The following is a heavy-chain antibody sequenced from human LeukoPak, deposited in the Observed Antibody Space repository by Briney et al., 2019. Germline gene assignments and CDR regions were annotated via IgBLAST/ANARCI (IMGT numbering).Heavy chain of an antibody. CDR1: GGSFSGYY. J-gene: IGHJ6*02. CDR3: AGYRPKPRYYYGSGRAPYSDV. D-gene: IGHD3-10*01. Sequence: SETLSLTCAVYGGSFSGYYWSWIRQPPGKGLEWIGEINHSGSTNYNPSLKSRVTISVDTSKNQFSLKLSSVTAADTAVYYCAGYRPKPRYYYGSGRAPYSDVWGQGTTVTVSS. CDR2: INHSGST. V-gene: IGHV4-34*01.